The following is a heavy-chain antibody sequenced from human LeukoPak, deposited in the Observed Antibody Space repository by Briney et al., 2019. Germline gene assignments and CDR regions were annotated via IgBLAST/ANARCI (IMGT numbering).Heavy chain of an antibody. V-gene: IGHV4-34*01. J-gene: IGHJ5*02. CDR2: INHSGST. D-gene: IGHD6-6*01. CDR1: GGSFSGYY. Sequence: PSETLSLTCAVYGGSFSGYYWSWIRQPPGKGLEWIGEINHSGSTNYNPSLKSRVTISVDTSKNQFSLKLSSVTAADTAVYYCARGRPYQLLSYWFDPWGQGTLVTVSS. CDR3: ARGRPYQLLSYWFDP.